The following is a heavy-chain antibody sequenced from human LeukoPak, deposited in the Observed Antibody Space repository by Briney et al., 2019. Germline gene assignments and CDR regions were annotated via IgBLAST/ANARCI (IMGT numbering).Heavy chain of an antibody. V-gene: IGHV1-46*01. D-gene: IGHD2-15*01. CDR2: INPSGGST. CDR3: AREGYCSGGSCYFHYYYMDV. J-gene: IGHJ6*03. CDR1: GYTFTSYG. Sequence: ASVKVSCKASGYTFTSYGISWVRQAPGQGLEWMGIINPSGGSTSYAQKFQGRVTMTRDTSTSTVYMELSSLRSEDTAVYYCAREGYCSGGSCYFHYYYMDVWGKGTTVTISS.